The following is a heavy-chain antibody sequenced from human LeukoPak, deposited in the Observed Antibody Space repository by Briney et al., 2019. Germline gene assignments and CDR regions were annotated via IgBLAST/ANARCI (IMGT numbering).Heavy chain of an antibody. CDR3: ARVITIFGDYYYMDV. J-gene: IGHJ6*03. CDR1: GFTFDDYA. D-gene: IGHD3-3*01. V-gene: IGHV3-9*01. CDR2: ISWNSGSI. Sequence: GGSLRLSCAASGFTFDDYAMHWVRQAPGKGLEWVSGISWNSGSIGYADSVKGRFTISRDNAKNSLYLQMNSLRAEDTAVYYCARVITIFGDYYYMDVWGKGTTVTVSS.